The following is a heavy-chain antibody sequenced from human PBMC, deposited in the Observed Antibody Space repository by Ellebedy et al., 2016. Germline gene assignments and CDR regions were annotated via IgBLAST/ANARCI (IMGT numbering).Heavy chain of an antibody. D-gene: IGHD6-13*01. Sequence: SETLSLTCTVSGDSMSSYYWSWIRQPPGKGLEWIGEINHSGSTNYNPSLKSRVTISVDTSKNQFSLKLSSVTAADTAVYYCARYSSSWYKPRFDYWGQGTLVTVSS. CDR2: INHSGST. CDR1: GDSMSSYY. J-gene: IGHJ4*02. V-gene: IGHV4-34*01. CDR3: ARYSSSWYKPRFDY.